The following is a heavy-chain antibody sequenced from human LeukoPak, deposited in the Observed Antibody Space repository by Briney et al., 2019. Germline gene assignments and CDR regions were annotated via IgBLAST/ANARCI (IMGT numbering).Heavy chain of an antibody. D-gene: IGHD3-22*01. J-gene: IGHJ3*02. CDR3: ARDAYYYDSSSYYRNAFDI. Sequence: GGSLRLSCAASGFTFSDYYMSWIRQAPGKGLEWLSYIYGIDSAISYAASVKGRFTISRHNAKNSLYLQMNSLRAEDTAVYYCARDAYYYDSSSYYRNAFDIWGQGTVVTVSS. CDR2: IYGIDSAI. V-gene: IGHV3-11*01. CDR1: GFTFSDYY.